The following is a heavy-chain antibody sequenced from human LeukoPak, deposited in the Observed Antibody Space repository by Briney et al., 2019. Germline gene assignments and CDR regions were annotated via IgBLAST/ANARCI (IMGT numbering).Heavy chain of an antibody. J-gene: IGHJ4*02. CDR2: FNPNSGGGP. D-gene: IGHD3-10*01. V-gene: IGHV1-2*02. Sequence: ASVEVSCKASGYTFTDYYIYWVRQAPGQGLEWMGWFNPNSGGGPKYAQKFQGRVTMTSDTSITTAYMELSRLRSDDTAVYYCARDYYGSGSCSDRGQGTLVTVSS. CDR1: GYTFTDYY. CDR3: ARDYYGSGSCSD.